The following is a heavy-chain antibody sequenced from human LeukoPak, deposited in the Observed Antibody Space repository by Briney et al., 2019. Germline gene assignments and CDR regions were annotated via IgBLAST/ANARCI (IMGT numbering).Heavy chain of an antibody. V-gene: IGHV3-21*01. CDR2: ISSGSNYI. Sequence: GGSLRLSCAASGFTFSSYAMSWVRQAPGKGLEWVSSISSGSNYIYYADSVKGRFTISRDNAKSSLYLQMNSLRAEDTAVYYCASARYGAFDIWGRGTMVTVSS. CDR3: ASARYGAFDI. J-gene: IGHJ3*02. D-gene: IGHD3-16*01. CDR1: GFTFSSYA.